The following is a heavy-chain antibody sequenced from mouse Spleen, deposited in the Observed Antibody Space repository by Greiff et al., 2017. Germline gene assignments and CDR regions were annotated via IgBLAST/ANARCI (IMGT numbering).Heavy chain of an antibody. CDR1: GFSLTSYA. J-gene: IGHJ3*01. CDR3: ASDYYGSGGFAY. CDR2: IWTGGGT. Sequence: QVQLQQSGPGLVAPSQSLSITCTVSGFSLTSYAISWVRQPPGKGLEWLGVIWTGGGTNYNSALKSRLSISKDNSKSQVFLKMNSLQTDDTARYYCASDYYGSGGFAYWGQGTLVTVSA. V-gene: IGHV2-9-1*01. D-gene: IGHD1-1*01.